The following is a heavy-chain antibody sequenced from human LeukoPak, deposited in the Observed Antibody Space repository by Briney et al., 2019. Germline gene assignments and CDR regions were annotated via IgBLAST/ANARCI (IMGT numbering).Heavy chain of an antibody. V-gene: IGHV4-4*07. J-gene: IGHJ5*02. D-gene: IGHD1-26*01. CDR3: ARESGSYYWGWWFDP. CDR1: GGSISSYY. Sequence: SETLSHTCTVSGGSISSYYWSWIRQPAGKGLEWIGRIYTSGSTNYNPSLKSRVTMSVDTSRNQFSLKLSSVTAADTAVYYCARESGSYYWGWWFDPWGQGTLVTVSS. CDR2: IYTSGST.